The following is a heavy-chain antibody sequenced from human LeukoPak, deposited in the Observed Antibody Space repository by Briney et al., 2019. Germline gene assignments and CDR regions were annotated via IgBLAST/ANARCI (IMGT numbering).Heavy chain of an antibody. D-gene: IGHD1-7*01. CDR2: IYSSGTT. CDR3: AGTTYYFDH. Sequence: SETLSLTCTLSGGSISSFYWSWIRQPAGKGLEWIGRIYSSGTTNYNPSLKSRVTMSVDTSKNQFSLKLSSVTAADTAVYYCAGTTYYFDHWGQGTLVTVSS. J-gene: IGHJ4*02. CDR1: GGSISSFY. V-gene: IGHV4-4*07.